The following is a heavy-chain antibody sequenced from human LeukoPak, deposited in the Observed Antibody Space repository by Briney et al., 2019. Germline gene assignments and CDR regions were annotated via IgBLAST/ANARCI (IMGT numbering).Heavy chain of an antibody. Sequence: RGSLRLSCAASGLSFRNYARHWVRQAPGKGLEWVAVIWFDGSEKYYADSGMGRFTISRDTSETTLYLEMNSLRVEDTAVYYCARVNGPNSGYYYTLDLWGQGTLVTVSS. CDR3: ARVNGPNSGYYYTLDL. CDR2: IWFDGSEK. D-gene: IGHD3-22*01. J-gene: IGHJ5*02. CDR1: GLSFRNYA. V-gene: IGHV3-33*01.